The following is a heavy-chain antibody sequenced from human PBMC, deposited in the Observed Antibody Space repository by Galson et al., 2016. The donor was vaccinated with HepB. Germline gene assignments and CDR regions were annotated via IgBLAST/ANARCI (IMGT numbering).Heavy chain of an antibody. V-gene: IGHV3-30*18. CDR1: GFTFSAYA. D-gene: IGHD5-18*01. CDR2: ISYDGGNE. Sequence: SLRLSCAASGFTFSAYAMHWVRQAPGKGLEWVAFISYDGGNENCADSLKGRFTIFRDNSKNTLYLQMNSLRVEDTAVYYCAKDPYGYFAAYEMDVWGQGTTVTV. J-gene: IGHJ6*02. CDR3: AKDPYGYFAAYEMDV.